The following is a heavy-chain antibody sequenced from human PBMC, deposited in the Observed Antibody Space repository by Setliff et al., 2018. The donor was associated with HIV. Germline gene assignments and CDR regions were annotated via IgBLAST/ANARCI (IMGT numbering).Heavy chain of an antibody. V-gene: IGHV3-7*01. D-gene: IGHD4-17*01. CDR1: GFTFSSYW. J-gene: IGHJ4*02. CDR2: IKQDGSEK. CDR3: AREWSPDYGDHFDY. Sequence: PGESLKISCAASGFTFSSYWMSWVRQAPGKGLEWVANIKQDGSEKYYVDSVKGRFTISRDNAKNSLYLQMNSLRAEDTAVYYCAREWSPDYGDHFDYWGQGTLVTVSS.